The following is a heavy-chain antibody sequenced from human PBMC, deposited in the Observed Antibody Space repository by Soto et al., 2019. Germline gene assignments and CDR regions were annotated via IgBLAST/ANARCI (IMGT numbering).Heavy chain of an antibody. Sequence: QVHLVQSGAEVRKPGASVKVSCKASGYTFTSYDINWARQATGQGLEWMGWMNPNSGNTAYAQKFQGTVTMTRNTSISTAHMELSSLISEDTAVYYCARERTRGFDPWGQGTLVTVSS. V-gene: IGHV1-8*01. CDR1: GYTFTSYD. J-gene: IGHJ5*02. CDR3: ARERTRGFDP. CDR2: MNPNSGNT.